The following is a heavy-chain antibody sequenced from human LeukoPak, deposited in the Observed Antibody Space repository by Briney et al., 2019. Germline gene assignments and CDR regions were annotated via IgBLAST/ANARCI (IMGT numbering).Heavy chain of an antibody. CDR3: ARRSVIVVITPTDDAFDI. V-gene: IGHV5-51*01. CDR1: GYSFTSYW. CDR2: IYPGDSDT. D-gene: IGHD3-22*01. J-gene: IGHJ3*02. Sequence: PGESLKISCKGSGYSFTSYWIGWVRQMPGKGLEWMGIIYPGDSDTRYSPSFQGQVTISADKSISTDYLQWTSLKASDTAMYYCARRSVIVVITPTDDAFDIWGQGTMVSVS.